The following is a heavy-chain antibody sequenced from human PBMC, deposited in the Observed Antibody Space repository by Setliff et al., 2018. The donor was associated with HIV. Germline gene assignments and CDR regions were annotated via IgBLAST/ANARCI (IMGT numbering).Heavy chain of an antibody. J-gene: IGHJ4*02. CDR1: GASISSGGFY. D-gene: IGHD5-12*01. V-gene: IGHV4-31*03. Sequence: PSETLSLTCTVSGASISSGGFYWSWIRQHPGKGLEWIGYIYYSGSTYYNPSLKSRVTMSIDTSKNQFSLKLSSVTAADTAVYYCARSPLYSGYERYYFDYWGQGTLVTVSS. CDR2: IYYSGST. CDR3: ARSPLYSGYERYYFDY.